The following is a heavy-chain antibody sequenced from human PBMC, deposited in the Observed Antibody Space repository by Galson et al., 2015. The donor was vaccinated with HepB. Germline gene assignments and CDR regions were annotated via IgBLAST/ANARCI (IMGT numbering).Heavy chain of an antibody. CDR1: GFTFSSYS. J-gene: IGHJ3*02. D-gene: IGHD3-22*01. CDR3: ARASRESPYYGSSGYQVGDAFDI. Sequence: SLRLSCAASGFTFSSYSMNWVRQAPGKGLEWVSHISSSSSTIYYADSVKGRFTISRDNAKNSLYLQMNSLRDEDTAVYYCARASRESPYYGSSGYQVGDAFDIWGQGTMVTVSS. V-gene: IGHV3-48*02. CDR2: ISSSSSTI.